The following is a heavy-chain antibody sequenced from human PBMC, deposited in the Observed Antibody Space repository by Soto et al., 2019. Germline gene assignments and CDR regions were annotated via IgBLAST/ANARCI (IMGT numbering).Heavy chain of an antibody. D-gene: IGHD2-2*01. Sequence: ASVKVSCKASGYTFTSYGISWVRQAPGQGLEWMGWISAYNGNTNYAQKLQGRVTMTTDTSTSTAYMELRSLRSDDTAVYYCAGDSYYCRSPNYFDYWGQGTLVTVSS. J-gene: IGHJ4*02. CDR1: GYTFTSYG. CDR3: AGDSYYCRSPNYFDY. CDR2: ISAYNGNT. V-gene: IGHV1-18*01.